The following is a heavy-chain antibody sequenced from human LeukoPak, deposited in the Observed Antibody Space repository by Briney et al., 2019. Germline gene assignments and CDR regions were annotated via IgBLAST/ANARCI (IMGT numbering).Heavy chain of an antibody. Sequence: GGSLRLSCAASGFTVSTNYVTWDRQAPGKGLEWVSIIYDSGTTLYADSMKGRFTISRDNSKNTVYLQIKSLRVEDTAVYFCARGGIGIDTDGFDIWGQGTMVTVTS. V-gene: IGHV3-66*01. CDR1: GFTVSTNY. CDR2: IYDSGTT. J-gene: IGHJ3*02. CDR3: ARGGIGIDTDGFDI. D-gene: IGHD3-16*01.